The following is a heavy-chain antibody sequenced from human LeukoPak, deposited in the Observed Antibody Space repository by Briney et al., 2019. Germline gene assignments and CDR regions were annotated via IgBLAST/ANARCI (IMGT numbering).Heavy chain of an antibody. J-gene: IGHJ3*02. CDR3: AKETHSTMVPGYAFDI. CDR1: GFTFDDYA. Sequence: GGSLRLSCAASGFTFDDYAIHWVRQAPGKGLEWVSGISWNSGKIVYADSVKGRFTISRDSAKNSVYLQMDSLRAEDTALYYCAKETHSTMVPGYAFDIWGQGTMVTVSS. V-gene: IGHV3-9*01. D-gene: IGHD2-8*01. CDR2: ISWNSGKI.